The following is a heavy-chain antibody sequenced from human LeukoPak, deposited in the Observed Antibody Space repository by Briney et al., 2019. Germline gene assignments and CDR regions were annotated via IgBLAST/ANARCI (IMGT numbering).Heavy chain of an antibody. V-gene: IGHV3-7*04. CDR1: GLTFSSYW. CDR2: IKQDGSEK. J-gene: IGHJ4*02. Sequence: PGGSLRLSCAASGLTFSSYWMSWVRQAPGKGLEWVANIKQDGSEKYYVDSVKGRFTISRDNGKNLVSLQMNSLRDEDTAVYYCARADRDGNKRFLDWGQGTLVTVSS. D-gene: IGHD5-24*01. CDR3: ARADRDGNKRFLD.